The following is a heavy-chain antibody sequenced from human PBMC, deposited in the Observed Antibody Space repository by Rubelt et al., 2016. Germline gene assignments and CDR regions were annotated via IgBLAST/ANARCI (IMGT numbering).Heavy chain of an antibody. J-gene: IGHJ2*01. D-gene: IGHD6-6*01. CDR3: ARDRIRIAARQGWYFDL. CDR2: ISAYNDNT. V-gene: IGHV1-18*01. CDR1: GYTFTSYG. Sequence: QVQLVQSGAEVKKPGASVKVSCKASGYTFTSYGISWVRQAPGQGLEWMGWISAYNDNTNYAQKHQGRVTMTTDPSTGTAYMELRGLRSDDTAVYYCARDRIRIAARQGWYFDLWGRGTLVTVSS.